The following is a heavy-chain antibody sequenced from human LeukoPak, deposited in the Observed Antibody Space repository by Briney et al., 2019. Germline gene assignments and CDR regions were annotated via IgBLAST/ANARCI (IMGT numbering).Heavy chain of an antibody. D-gene: IGHD2-15*01. CDR1: GYTFTGYY. CDR2: INPNSGGT. CDR3: AREGDIVVVVAATPDAFDI. Sequence: ASVKVSCKASGYTFTGYYMHWVRQAPGQGLEWMGWINPNSGGTNYAQKFQGRVTMTRDMSISTAYMELSRLRSDDTAVYYCAREGDIVVVVAATPDAFDIWGQGTMVTVSS. V-gene: IGHV1-2*02. J-gene: IGHJ3*02.